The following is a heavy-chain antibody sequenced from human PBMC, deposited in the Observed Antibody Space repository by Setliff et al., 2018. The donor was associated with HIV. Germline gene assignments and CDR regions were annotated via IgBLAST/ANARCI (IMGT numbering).Heavy chain of an antibody. D-gene: IGHD6-6*01. CDR3: TTNIAARPEGGFDF. V-gene: IGHV1-3*01. Sequence: EASVKVSCKASGYTFTSYAMHWVRQAPGQSLEWMGWINAGNGNTKYSQNFQGRVTFTSDTSASTAYMQLTSLRSEDTAVYYCTTNIAARPEGGFDFWGQGTRVTAPQ. J-gene: IGHJ4*02. CDR1: GYTFTSYA. CDR2: INAGNGNT.